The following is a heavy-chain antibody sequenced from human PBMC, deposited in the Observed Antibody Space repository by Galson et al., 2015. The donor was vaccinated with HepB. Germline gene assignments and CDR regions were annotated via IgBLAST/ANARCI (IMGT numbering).Heavy chain of an antibody. CDR1: GFTFNSYS. CDR2: ISSGSNYI. D-gene: IGHD4-23*01. V-gene: IGHV3-21*01. J-gene: IGHJ4*02. CDR3: VRQVPDGGPSMYYFDY. Sequence: SLRLSCAASGFTFNSYSMNWVRQAPGKGLEWVSSISSGSNYIFYADSMKGRFTISRDNAKNSLYLQMNSLRAEDTAVYYCVRQVPDGGPSMYYFDYWGQGTLVTVSS.